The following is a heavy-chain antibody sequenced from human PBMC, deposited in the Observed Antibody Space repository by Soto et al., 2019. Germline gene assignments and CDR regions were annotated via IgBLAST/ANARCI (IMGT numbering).Heavy chain of an antibody. CDR2: ISIYKAAT. D-gene: IGHD2-21*01. J-gene: IGHJ4*02. CDR1: GYTFSDYG. Sequence: ASVKVSCKASGYTFSDYGISWVRQAPGQGLEWMGWISIYKAATKYAQKVQGRFTTTTDTSTNTAYMELRSLRSDDTAVYYCAREGVRFPLDYWGQGTLVTVSS. CDR3: AREGVRFPLDY. V-gene: IGHV1-18*01.